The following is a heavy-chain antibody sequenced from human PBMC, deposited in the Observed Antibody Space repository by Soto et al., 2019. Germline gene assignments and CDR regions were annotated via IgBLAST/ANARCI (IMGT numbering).Heavy chain of an antibody. CDR2: ISYDGSNK. J-gene: IGHJ6*02. CDR1: GFTFSSYG. CDR3: AKEHFAAIFGVVISYYYGMAF. Sequence: QVQLVESGGGVVQPGRSLRLSCAASGFTFSSYGMHWVRQAPGKGLEWVAVISYDGSNKYYADSVKGRFTISRDNSKNTLYLQMNSLRAGATAVYYCAKEHFAAIFGVVISYYYGMAFWGQGTTVAVSS. V-gene: IGHV3-30*18. D-gene: IGHD3-3*01.